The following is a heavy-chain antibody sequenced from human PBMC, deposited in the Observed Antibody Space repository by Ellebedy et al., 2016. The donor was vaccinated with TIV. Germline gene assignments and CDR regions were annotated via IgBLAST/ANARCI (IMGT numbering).Heavy chain of an antibody. CDR1: GFTFSSYG. Sequence: GESLKISCAASGFTFSSYGMHWVRQAPGKGLVWVSRINSDGSSPSYADSVKGRFTISRDNAKNTLYLQMNSLRAEDTAVYYCCGYSSSAVNNWFDPWGQGTLVTVSS. J-gene: IGHJ5*02. D-gene: IGHD6-6*01. V-gene: IGHV3-74*01. CDR3: CGYSSSAVNNWFDP. CDR2: INSDGSSP.